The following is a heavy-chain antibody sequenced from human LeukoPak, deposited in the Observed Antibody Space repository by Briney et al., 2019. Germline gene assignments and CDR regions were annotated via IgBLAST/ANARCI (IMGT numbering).Heavy chain of an antibody. CDR1: GFTFSSYW. CDR2: IKQDGSEK. CDR3: ARYTQDEHSSGWFYFDY. J-gene: IGHJ4*02. D-gene: IGHD6-19*01. V-gene: IGHV3-7*01. Sequence: GGSLRLSCAASGFTFSSYWMSWVRQAPGKGLEWVANIKQDGSEKYYVDSVKGRFTISRDNSKNTLYLQMNSLRAEDTAVCYCARYTQDEHSSGWFYFDYWGQGTLVTVSS.